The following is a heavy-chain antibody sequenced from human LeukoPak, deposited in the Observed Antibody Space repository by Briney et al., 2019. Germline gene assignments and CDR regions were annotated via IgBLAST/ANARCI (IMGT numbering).Heavy chain of an antibody. CDR3: ARGRPYYYGSGSLHYYYYMDV. Sequence: SETLSLTCAVYGGSFSGYYWSWIRQPPGKGLEWIGEINHSGSTNYNPSLKSRVTISVDTSKNRFSLKLGSVTAADTAVYYCARGRPYYYGSGSLHYYYYMDVWGKGTTVTVSS. D-gene: IGHD3-10*01. CDR1: GGSFSGYY. CDR2: INHSGST. J-gene: IGHJ6*03. V-gene: IGHV4-34*01.